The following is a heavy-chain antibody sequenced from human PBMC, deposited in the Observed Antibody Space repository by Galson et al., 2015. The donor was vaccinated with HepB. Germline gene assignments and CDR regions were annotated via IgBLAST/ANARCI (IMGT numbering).Heavy chain of an antibody. V-gene: IGHV3-30*04. Sequence: SLRLSCAASGFTFSSYVMYWVRQAPGKGLEWVAVISYDGSNKHYADSVKGRFTISRDNSKNTLYVQMNSLRTEDTAVYYCIRTGDLSGYSSTWGQGTLVTVSS. CDR2: ISYDGSNK. CDR3: IRTGDLSGYSST. J-gene: IGHJ5*02. CDR1: GFTFSSYV. D-gene: IGHD6-13*01.